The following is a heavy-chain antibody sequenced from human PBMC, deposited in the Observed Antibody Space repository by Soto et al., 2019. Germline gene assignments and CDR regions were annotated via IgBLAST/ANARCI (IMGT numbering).Heavy chain of an antibody. CDR3: ASHVRPCPTPRRDWFAT. J-gene: IGHJ5*02. CDR1: SGSISSSSYY. CDR2: IYYSGDT. V-gene: IGHV4-39*01. Sequence: SETLSLTCTVSSGSISSSSYYWGWIRQPPGKGLEWIGSIYYSGDTYHNPSLKSRVTISVVTSMNQFALRLTSGTAADTAGYYCASHVRPCPTPRRDWFATMDQGTLVTVSS.